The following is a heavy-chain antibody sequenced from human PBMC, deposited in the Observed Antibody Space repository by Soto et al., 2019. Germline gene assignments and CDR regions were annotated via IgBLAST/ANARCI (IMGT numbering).Heavy chain of an antibody. J-gene: IGHJ4*02. CDR1: GFTFSSYA. CDR2: ISYDGSNK. CDR3: ARNRGQYSYGCADY. V-gene: IGHV3-30-3*01. D-gene: IGHD5-18*01. Sequence: VGSLRLSCAASGFTFSSYAMHWVRQAPGKGLEWVAVISYDGSNKYYADSVKGRFTISRDNSKNTLYLQMNSLRAEDTAVYYCARNRGQYSYGCADYWGQGTLVTVSS.